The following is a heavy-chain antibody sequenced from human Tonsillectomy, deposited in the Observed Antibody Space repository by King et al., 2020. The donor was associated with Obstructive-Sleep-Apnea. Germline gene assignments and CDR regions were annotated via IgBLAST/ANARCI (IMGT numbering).Heavy chain of an antibody. CDR2: IYYSGST. Sequence: QLQESGPGLVKPSQTLSLTCTVSGGSISSGDYYWSWIRQPPGKGLEWIGYIYYSGSTYYNPSLKSRITISIDTSKNKFSLKLSSVTAADTAVYYCARDRGDSSGYYPDWYFDLWGRGTLVTVSS. V-gene: IGHV4-30-4*01. D-gene: IGHD3-22*01. J-gene: IGHJ2*01. CDR1: GGSISSGDYY. CDR3: ARDRGDSSGYYPDWYFDL.